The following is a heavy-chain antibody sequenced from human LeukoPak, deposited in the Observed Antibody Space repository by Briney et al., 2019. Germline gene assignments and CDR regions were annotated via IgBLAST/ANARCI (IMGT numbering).Heavy chain of an antibody. CDR3: ARYYCTTRCYHFDY. D-gene: IGHD2-2*01. Sequence: SETLSLTCTVSGASIKQYSWSWIRQPPGEGLEWIGHISYNGFTDYNPSLKSRVTISVDTSKSQFSLKLTSVTAADTAVYYCARYYCTTRCYHFDYWGQGALVTVSS. CDR2: ISYNGFT. J-gene: IGHJ4*02. CDR1: GASIKQYS. V-gene: IGHV4-59*08.